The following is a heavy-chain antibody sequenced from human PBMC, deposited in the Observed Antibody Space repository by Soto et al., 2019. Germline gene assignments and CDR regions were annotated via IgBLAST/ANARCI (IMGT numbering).Heavy chain of an antibody. Sequence: TSETLSLTCTVSGGSVSSGSYYWSWIRQPPGKGLEWIGYIYYSGSTNYNPSLKSRVTISVDTSKNQFSLKLSSVTAADTAVYYCAREGRAATYDYWGQGTLVTVSS. CDR2: IYYSGST. J-gene: IGHJ4*02. D-gene: IGHD6-13*01. CDR1: GGSVSSGSYY. CDR3: AREGRAATYDY. V-gene: IGHV4-61*01.